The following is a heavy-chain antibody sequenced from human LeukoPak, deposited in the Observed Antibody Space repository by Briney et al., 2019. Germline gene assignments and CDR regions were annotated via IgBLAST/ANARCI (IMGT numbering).Heavy chain of an antibody. CDR1: GGSISSYY. V-gene: IGHV4-59*01. CDR2: IYYSGST. J-gene: IGHJ4*02. D-gene: IGHD3-22*01. CDR3: ARGYDSSVIGY. Sequence: SETLSLTCTVSGGSISSYYWSWIRQPPGKGLEWIGYIYYSGSTSYNPSLKSRVTISVDTSKNQFSLKLSSVTAADTAVYYCARGYDSSVIGYWGQGTLVTVSS.